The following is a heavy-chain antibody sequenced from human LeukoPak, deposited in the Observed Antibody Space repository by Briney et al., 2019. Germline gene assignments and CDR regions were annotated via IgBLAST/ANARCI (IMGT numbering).Heavy chain of an antibody. CDR3: AKDLSRQRRGLNYGPWFDP. J-gene: IGHJ5*02. Sequence: PSETLSLTCTVSGDSMKNSYWTWIRQPVGNAMEWIGRVSASGYTSHNPSLKSRVIMSVDVSTNQFSLNLTSVTAADTAVYFCAKDLSRQRRGLNYGPWFDPWGRGTLATVSS. CDR1: GDSMKNSY. V-gene: IGHV4-4*07. CDR2: VSASGYT. D-gene: IGHD5-18*01.